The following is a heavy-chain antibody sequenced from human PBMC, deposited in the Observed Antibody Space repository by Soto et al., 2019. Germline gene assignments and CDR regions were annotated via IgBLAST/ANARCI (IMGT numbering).Heavy chain of an antibody. V-gene: IGHV4-34*01. D-gene: IGHD6-6*01. CDR2: INHSGST. J-gene: IGHJ6*03. CDR1: GGSFSGYY. Sequence: SETLSLTCAVYGGSFSGYYWSWIRQPPGKGLERIGEINHSGSTNYNPSLKSRVTISVDTSKNQFSLKLSSVTAADTAVYYCARGLSIAARLSYMDVWGKGTTVTVSS. CDR3: ARGLSIAARLSYMDV.